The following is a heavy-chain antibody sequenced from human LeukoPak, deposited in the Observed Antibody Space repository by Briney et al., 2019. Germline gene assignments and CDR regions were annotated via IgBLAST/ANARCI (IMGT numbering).Heavy chain of an antibody. V-gene: IGHV4-4*07. Sequence: SETLSLTCTVSGGSISGYFWSWIRQPAGKGLEWIGRIHDNGDSNHNPSLKSRVTISVDTSKNQFSLKLSSVTAADTAVYYCARVRDYDFWSGYYRGVFDYWGQGTLVTVSS. J-gene: IGHJ4*02. D-gene: IGHD3-3*01. CDR1: GGSISGYF. CDR2: IHDNGDS. CDR3: ARVRDYDFWSGYYRGVFDY.